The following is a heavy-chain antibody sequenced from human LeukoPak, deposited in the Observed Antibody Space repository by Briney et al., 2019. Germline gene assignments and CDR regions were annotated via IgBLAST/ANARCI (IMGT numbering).Heavy chain of an antibody. CDR2: IYYSGST. J-gene: IGHJ4*02. CDR1: GGSISSYY. CDR3: AGVVGGQELYDYVWGSYLDY. V-gene: IGHV4-59*01. D-gene: IGHD3-16*01. Sequence: SETLSLTCTVSGGSISSYYWSWIRQPPGKGLEWIGYIYYSGSTNYNPSLKSRVTISVDTSKNQFSLKLSSVTAADTAVYYCAGVVGGQELYDYVWGSYLDYWGQGTLVTVSS.